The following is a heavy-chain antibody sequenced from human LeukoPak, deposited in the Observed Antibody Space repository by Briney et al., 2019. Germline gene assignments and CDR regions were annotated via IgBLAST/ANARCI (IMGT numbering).Heavy chain of an antibody. D-gene: IGHD4-17*01. Sequence: SETLSLTCTVSGGSISTYYWSCIRQPAGKGLEWIGRIYASGNTKYNPSLKSRVAMSVDTSKNQFSLKLNSVTAADTAVYYCARETVTTYYWGQGTLVTVSS. CDR2: IYASGNT. CDR3: ARETVTTYY. J-gene: IGHJ4*02. V-gene: IGHV4-4*07. CDR1: GGSISTYY.